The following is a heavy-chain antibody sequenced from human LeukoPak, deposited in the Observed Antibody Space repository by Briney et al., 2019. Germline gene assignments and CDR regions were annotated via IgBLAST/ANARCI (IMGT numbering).Heavy chain of an antibody. CDR2: IIPIFGTA. CDR1: GGTFSSYA. Sequence: SVKVSCKASGGTFSSYAISWVRQAPGQWLEWMGRIIPIFGTANYAQKFQGRVTITTDESTSTAYMELSSLRSEDTAVYYCASSPPGNWFDPWGQGTLLTVSS. V-gene: IGHV1-69*05. CDR3: ASSPPGNWFDP. J-gene: IGHJ5*02.